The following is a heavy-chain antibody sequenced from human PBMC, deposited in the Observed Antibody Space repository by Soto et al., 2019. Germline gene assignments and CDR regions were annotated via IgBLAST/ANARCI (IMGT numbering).Heavy chain of an antibody. V-gene: IGHV3-43*01. CDR1: GFIFDDFT. CDR2: INWDGPIA. J-gene: IGHJ4*01. CDR3: ARDEGAAVESPGQ. Sequence: EVQLVESGGTVIQVGGSLRLSCAASGFIFDDFTMHWVRLVPGKGLQWVSYINWDGPIAMYADSVKGRFTISRDNTTNHLYLQMNSLRSDDTALYHCARDEGAAVESPGQWGHGTLVTVAS. D-gene: IGHD6-13*01.